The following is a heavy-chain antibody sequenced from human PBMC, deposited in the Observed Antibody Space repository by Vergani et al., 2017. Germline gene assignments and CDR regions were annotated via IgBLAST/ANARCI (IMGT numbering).Heavy chain of an antibody. J-gene: IGHJ6*02. Sequence: EVQLVQSGAEVKKPGESLKISCKGSGYSFTSYWIGWVRQMPGKGLEWMGIIYPGDSDTRYSPSFQGQGTISADKSISTAYLQWSSLKASDTAMYYCAXHPPSGSYYDYYYYGMDVWGQGTTVTVSS. CDR3: AXHPPSGSYYDYYYYGMDV. CDR1: GYSFTSYW. CDR2: IYPGDSDT. D-gene: IGHD1-26*01. V-gene: IGHV5-51*01.